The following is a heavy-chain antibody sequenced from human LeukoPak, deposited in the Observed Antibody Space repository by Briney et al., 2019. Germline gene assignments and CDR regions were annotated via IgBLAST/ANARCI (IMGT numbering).Heavy chain of an antibody. CDR3: ATLTRGYYYGSGSYNY. V-gene: IGHV4-34*01. D-gene: IGHD3-10*01. CDR2: INHSGST. J-gene: IGHJ4*02. Sequence: SETLSLTCAVYGGSFSGYYWSWIRQPPGKGLEWIGEINHSGSTNYNPSLKSRVTISVDTSKNQFSLKLSSVTAADTAVYYCATLTRGYYYGSGSYNYWGQGTLVTVSS. CDR1: GGSFSGYY.